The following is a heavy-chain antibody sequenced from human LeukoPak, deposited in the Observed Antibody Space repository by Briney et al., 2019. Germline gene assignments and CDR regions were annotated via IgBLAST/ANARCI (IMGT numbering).Heavy chain of an antibody. CDR1: GFIFSNYW. Sequence: GGSLRLSCTASGFIFSNYWMTWVRQAPGKGLEWVAQINQDGSKEYYIDSVKARFSISRDNARNSLSLQMNSLRAEDTAVYYCAKDFGRGYFDYWGQGTLVTVSS. CDR3: AKDFGRGYFDY. J-gene: IGHJ4*02. V-gene: IGHV3-7*03. CDR2: INQDGSKE. D-gene: IGHD1-14*01.